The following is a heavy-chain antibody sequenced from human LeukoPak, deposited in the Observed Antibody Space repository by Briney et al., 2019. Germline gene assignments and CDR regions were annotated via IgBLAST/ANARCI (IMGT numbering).Heavy chain of an antibody. CDR3: TPVMVEDRGF. D-gene: IGHD2-15*01. Sequence: GGSLRLSCAASGFIFNKAWMNWVRQAPGKGPEWVGRIKSKNDGGTADYGSPVKGRFTISREDSNNTLYLQMNSLISNDTAIYYCTPVMVEDRGFWGQGTLVTVSS. CDR1: GFIFNKAW. J-gene: IGHJ4*02. V-gene: IGHV3-15*01. CDR2: IKSKNDGGTA.